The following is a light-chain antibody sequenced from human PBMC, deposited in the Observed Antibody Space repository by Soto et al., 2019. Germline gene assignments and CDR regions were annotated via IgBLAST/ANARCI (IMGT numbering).Light chain of an antibody. V-gene: IGLV2-14*03. Sequence: QSVLTQPASVTGSPGQSIAISCTGTISDIGSYRAVSWYRQDPGKATKLIIYDVSNRPSGVSNRFSGSKSVNTASLTISGLQAEDEADYYCSSYTSSSTLYVFGTGTKVTVL. J-gene: IGLJ1*01. CDR3: SSYTSSSTLYV. CDR2: DVS. CDR1: ISDIGSYRA.